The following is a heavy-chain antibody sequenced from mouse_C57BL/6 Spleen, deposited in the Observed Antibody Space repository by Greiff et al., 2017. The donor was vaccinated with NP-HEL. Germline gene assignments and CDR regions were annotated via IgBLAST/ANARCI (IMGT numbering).Heavy chain of an antibody. CDR2: INYDGSST. Sequence: DVHLVESEGGLVQPGSSMKLSCTASGFTFSDYYMAWVRQVPEKGLEWVANINYDGSSTYYLDYLKSRFIISRDNAKNILYLQMSSLKSEDTATYYCARDELTGTFADWGQGTLVTVSA. CDR3: ARDELTGTFAD. J-gene: IGHJ3*01. D-gene: IGHD4-1*01. V-gene: IGHV5-16*01. CDR1: GFTFSDYY.